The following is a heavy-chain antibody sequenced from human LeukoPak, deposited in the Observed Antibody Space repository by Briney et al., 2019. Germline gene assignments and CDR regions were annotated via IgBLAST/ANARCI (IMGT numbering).Heavy chain of an antibody. Sequence: GGSLRLSCVASGFTVSSDYMSWVRQAPGKGLEWVSGIYSGGTTYYADSVKGRFTISRDNSKNTLYLQMSSLRAEDTAVYYCPTYDILTGYYYWGQGTLVTVSS. CDR3: PTYDILTGYYY. CDR2: IYSGGTT. CDR1: GFTVSSDY. D-gene: IGHD3-9*01. V-gene: IGHV3-53*05. J-gene: IGHJ4*02.